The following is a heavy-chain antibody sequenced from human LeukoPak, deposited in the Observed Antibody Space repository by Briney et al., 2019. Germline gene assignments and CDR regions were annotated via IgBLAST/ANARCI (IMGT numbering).Heavy chain of an antibody. V-gene: IGHV3-48*01. CDR1: GFNFRSYS. Sequence: GGSLRLSCAASGFNFRSYSLNWVRQAPGKGLEWVSYISSSSSTIYYADSVKGRFTISRDNSKNTLYLQMNSLRAEDTAVYYCAKDAYSYGYEYYFDYWGQGTLVTVSS. CDR2: ISSSSSTI. J-gene: IGHJ4*02. D-gene: IGHD5-18*01. CDR3: AKDAYSYGYEYYFDY.